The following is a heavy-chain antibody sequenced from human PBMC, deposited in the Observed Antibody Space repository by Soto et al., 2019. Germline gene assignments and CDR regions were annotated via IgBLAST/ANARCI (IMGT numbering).Heavy chain of an antibody. J-gene: IGHJ4*02. CDR1: GFTFSSYA. D-gene: IGHD3-22*01. CDR2: ISSNGGST. CDR3: VKVSDYYDSSGYPR. Sequence: GGSLRLSCSASGFTFSSYAMHWVRQAPGKGLEYVSAISSNGGSTYYADSVKGRFTISRDNSKNTLYLQMSRLRAEDTAVYYCVKVSDYYDSSGYPRWGQGTLVTVCS. V-gene: IGHV3-64D*06.